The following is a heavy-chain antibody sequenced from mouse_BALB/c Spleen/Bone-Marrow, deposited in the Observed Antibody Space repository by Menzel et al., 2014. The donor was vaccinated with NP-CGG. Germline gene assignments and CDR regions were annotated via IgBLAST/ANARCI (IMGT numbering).Heavy chain of an antibody. CDR2: IHYSGST. J-gene: IGHJ2*01. CDR3: ARRKGYYYGFDY. CDR1: GYSITSGYS. D-gene: IGHD1-1*01. Sequence: DVKLQESGPDLVKPSQSLSLTCTVTGYSITSGYSCHWIRQFPGNKLEWMGYIHYSGSTNYNPSLESRISITRDTSKNQFFLQLNSVTTEDTATYYCARRKGYYYGFDYWGQGTTLTVSS. V-gene: IGHV3-1*02.